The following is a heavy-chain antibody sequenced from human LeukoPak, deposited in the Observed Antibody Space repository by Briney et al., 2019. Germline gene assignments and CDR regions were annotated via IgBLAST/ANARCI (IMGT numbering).Heavy chain of an antibody. D-gene: IGHD4-11*01. J-gene: IGHJ4*02. Sequence: TSETLSLTCTVSGGSISSGDYYWSWIRQPPGKGLEWIGYIYYSGSTYYNPSLKSRVTISVDTYKNQFSLKLSSVTAADTAVYYCARGPYSNYGQFDYWGQGTLVTVSS. CDR1: GGSISSGDYY. CDR3: ARGPYSNYGQFDY. CDR2: IYYSGST. V-gene: IGHV4-30-4*08.